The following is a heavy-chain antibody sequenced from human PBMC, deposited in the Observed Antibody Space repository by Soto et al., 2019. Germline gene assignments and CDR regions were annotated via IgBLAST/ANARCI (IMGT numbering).Heavy chain of an antibody. Sequence: GRPGLSCAASDFTITNAWMNWVRQAPGKGLEWVGRIKTKAEGGATDYAAPLKGRFTISRGDSRNTLFLQMNSLKTEDTAVYYCTTGSVEGVWGKGATVTVAS. J-gene: IGHJ6*01. CDR3: TTGSVEGV. V-gene: IGHV3-15*07. CDR1: DFTITNAW. D-gene: IGHD2-15*01. CDR2: IKTKAEGGAT.